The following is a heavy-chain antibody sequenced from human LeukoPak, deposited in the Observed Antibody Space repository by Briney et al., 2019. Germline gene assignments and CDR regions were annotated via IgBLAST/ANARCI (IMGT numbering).Heavy chain of an antibody. V-gene: IGHV4-61*05. J-gene: IGHJ4*02. D-gene: IGHD4-17*01. CDR2: IFYSGST. CDR3: ARGPSGDYGGYFDS. CDR1: GGSISSSSYY. Sequence: SETLSLTCTVSGGSISSSSYYWSWIRQPPGKGLEWIGYIFYSGSTNYTPSLKSRVTISMDKSNNQFFLDLSPLTAADTAVYYCARGPSGDYGGYFDSWGQGTLVTVSS.